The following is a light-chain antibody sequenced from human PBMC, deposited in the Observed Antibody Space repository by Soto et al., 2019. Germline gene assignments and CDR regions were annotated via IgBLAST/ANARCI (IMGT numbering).Light chain of an antibody. J-gene: IGLJ1*01. Sequence: QSALTQPASVSGSPGQSIIISCTGTSGDVGTYNYVSWYQQHPGKAPKLMIYDVSNRPSGVSNRFSGSKSGNTASLTISGHPDEDEDDYYCSSYTSNSTGVFGTGTKLTVL. CDR2: DVS. CDR1: SGDVGTYNY. CDR3: SSYTSNSTGV. V-gene: IGLV2-14*01.